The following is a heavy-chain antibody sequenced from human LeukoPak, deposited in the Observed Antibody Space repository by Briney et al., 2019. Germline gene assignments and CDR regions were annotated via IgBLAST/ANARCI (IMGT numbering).Heavy chain of an antibody. CDR2: ISASGST. V-gene: IGHV4-4*07. CDR3: AREGRSPTPGY. CDR1: GGSITSYY. J-gene: IGHJ4*02. D-gene: IGHD2-15*01. Sequence: SGTLSLTCTVSGGSITSYYWSWVRQPAGKGLEWIGRISASGSTNYNPSLESRVTLSVDTSKNQFSLKLSSATAADTAVYYCAREGRSPTPGYWGQGTLVTVSS.